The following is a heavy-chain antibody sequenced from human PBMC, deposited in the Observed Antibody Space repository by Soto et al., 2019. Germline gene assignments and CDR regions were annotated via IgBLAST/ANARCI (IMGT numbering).Heavy chain of an antibody. CDR3: ARDSASSSSRGLDS. Sequence: SETLSLTCTVSGGSISIYYWSWIRQPPGKGLEWIGYINYSGNTNYNPSLRSRVTMSVDTSKKQFSLKVSSVTAADAAVYYCARDSASSSSRGLDSWGQGTLVTVSS. J-gene: IGHJ4*02. CDR1: GGSISIYY. D-gene: IGHD6-6*01. V-gene: IGHV4-59*01. CDR2: INYSGNT.